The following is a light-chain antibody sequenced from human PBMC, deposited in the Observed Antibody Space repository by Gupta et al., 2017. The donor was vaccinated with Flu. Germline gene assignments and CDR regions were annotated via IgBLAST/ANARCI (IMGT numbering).Light chain of an antibody. J-gene: IGKJ1*01. CDR3: QQSYSTPWT. Sequence: IQMTQSPSSLSASVGDRVTLTCRASQSISTYLNWYQQKPGKAPNLLIYGASNLQSGVPSRFSGTGSGTDFTLTISSLQPEDFATYFCQQSYSTPWTFGQGTKVEIK. V-gene: IGKV1-39*01. CDR1: QSISTY. CDR2: GAS.